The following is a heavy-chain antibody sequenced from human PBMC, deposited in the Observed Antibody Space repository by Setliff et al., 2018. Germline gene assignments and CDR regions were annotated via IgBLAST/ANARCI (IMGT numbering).Heavy chain of an antibody. CDR2: IHYNGNL. J-gene: IGHJ3*02. CDR3: ARRPTGPGAPFDI. V-gene: IGHV4-34*01. CDR1: GGSFSGYY. Sequence: SETLSLTCAVYGGSFSGYYWSWIRQSPGEGLEWIANIHYNGNLYYNPSLKNRATISMDTSKIQFPLKLISVTAADTALYFCARRPTGPGAPFDIWGHGTMVTVSS. D-gene: IGHD3-10*01.